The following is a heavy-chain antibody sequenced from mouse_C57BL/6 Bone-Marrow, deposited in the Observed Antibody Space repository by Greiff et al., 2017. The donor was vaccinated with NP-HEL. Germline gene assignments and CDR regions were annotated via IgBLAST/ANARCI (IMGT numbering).Heavy chain of an antibody. J-gene: IGHJ4*01. V-gene: IGHV5-15*01. CDR1: GFTFSDYG. D-gene: IGHD1-2*01. CDR2: ISNLAYSI. CDR3: ARRTIHPLYAMDY. Sequence: EVKLVESGGGLVQPGGSLKLSCAASGFTFSDYGMAWVRQAPRKGPEWVAFISNLAYSIYYADTVTGRFTISRENAKNTLYLEMSSLRSEDTAMYYCARRTIHPLYAMDYWGQGTSVTVSS.